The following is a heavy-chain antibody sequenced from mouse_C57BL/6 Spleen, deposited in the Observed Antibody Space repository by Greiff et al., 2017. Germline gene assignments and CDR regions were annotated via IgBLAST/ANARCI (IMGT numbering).Heavy chain of an antibody. CDR2: ISNGGGST. Sequence: EVKLMESGGGLVQPGGSLKLSCAASGFTFSDYYMYWVRQTPEKRLEWVAYISNGGGSTYYPDTVKGRFTLSRDNAKNTLYLQMSRLKSEDTAMYYCARQGDDYGSFFAYWGQGTLVTVSA. CDR1: GFTFSDYY. J-gene: IGHJ3*01. D-gene: IGHD2-4*01. CDR3: ARQGDDYGSFFAY. V-gene: IGHV5-12*01.